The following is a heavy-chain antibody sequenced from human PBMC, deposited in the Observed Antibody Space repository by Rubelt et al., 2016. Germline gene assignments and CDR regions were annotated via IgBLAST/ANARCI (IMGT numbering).Heavy chain of an antibody. Sequence: QVQLVQSGAEVKKPGASVKVSCKASGYTFTSYDINWVRQAPGQGLEWMGGIIPILGIANYAQKFQGRVTITADKSTSTAYMELSSLRSEDTAVYYCARGITMVRGVTFDYWGQGTLVTVSS. CDR1: GYTFTSYD. CDR2: IIPILGIA. D-gene: IGHD3-10*01. J-gene: IGHJ4*02. V-gene: IGHV1-69*10. CDR3: ARGITMVRGVTFDY.